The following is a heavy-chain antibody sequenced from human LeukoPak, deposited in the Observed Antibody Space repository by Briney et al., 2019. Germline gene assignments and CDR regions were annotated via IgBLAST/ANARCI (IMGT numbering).Heavy chain of an antibody. CDR3: ARDQDYDSSGYLVGGFDY. D-gene: IGHD3-22*01. J-gene: IGHJ4*02. CDR2: MSSSTRTI. V-gene: IGHV3-48*04. Sequence: GGSLRLSCAASGFTFISYWMSWVRQAPGKGLEWVSYMSSSTRTIYYADSVKGRFTISRDNAKNSLYLQMNSLRAEDTAVYYCARDQDYDSSGYLVGGFDYWGQGTLVTVSS. CDR1: GFTFISYW.